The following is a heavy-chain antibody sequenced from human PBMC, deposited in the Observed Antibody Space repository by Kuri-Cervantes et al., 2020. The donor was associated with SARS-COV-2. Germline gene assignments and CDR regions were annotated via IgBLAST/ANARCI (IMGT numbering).Heavy chain of an antibody. J-gene: IGHJ6*02. D-gene: IGHD2-15*01. Sequence: ASVKVSCKASGYTFTSYYMHWVRQAPGQGLEWMGIINPSGGSTSYAQKFQGRVTMTRDTSASTAYMELSSLRSEDTAVYYCARGGYCSGGSCYPYYYYYYGMDVWGQGTTVTVSS. CDR3: ARGGYCSGGSCYPYYYYYYGMDV. CDR2: INPSGGST. V-gene: IGHV1-46*01. CDR1: GYTFTSYY.